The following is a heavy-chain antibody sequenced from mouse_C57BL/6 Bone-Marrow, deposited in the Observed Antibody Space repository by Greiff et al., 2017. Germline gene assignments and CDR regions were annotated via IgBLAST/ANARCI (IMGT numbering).Heavy chain of an antibody. CDR3: ARWRPGSSYPVAY. CDR2: IDPSDSYT. Sequence: QVQLQQPGAELVMPGASVKLSCKASGYTFTSYWMHWVKQRPGQGLEWIGEIDPSDSYTNYNQKFKGKSTLTVDKSSSTAYMQLSSLTSEDSAVYYGARWRPGSSYPVAYWGQGTLVTVSA. CDR1: GYTFTSYW. D-gene: IGHD1-1*01. V-gene: IGHV1-69*01. J-gene: IGHJ3*01.